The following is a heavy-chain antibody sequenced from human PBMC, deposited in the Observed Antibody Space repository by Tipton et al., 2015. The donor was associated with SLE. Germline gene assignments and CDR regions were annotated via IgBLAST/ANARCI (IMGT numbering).Heavy chain of an antibody. CDR2: ISAYNGNT. Sequence: QSGAEVKKPGASVKVSCKASGYTFTSYGISWVRQAPGQGLEWMGWISAYNGNTNYAQKLQGRVTMTPDTSTSTAYMELRSLRSDDTAVYYCARADEGLLEHAQYNWFDPCGKGTLVPVSS. D-gene: IGHD3-3*01. CDR1: GYTFTSYG. J-gene: IGHJ5*02. CDR3: ARADEGLLEHAQYNWFDP. V-gene: IGHV1-18*01.